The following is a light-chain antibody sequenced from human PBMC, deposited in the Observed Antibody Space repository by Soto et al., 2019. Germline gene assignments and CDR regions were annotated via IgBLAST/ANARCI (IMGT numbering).Light chain of an antibody. CDR1: AVGKKY. CDR2: KDS. CDR3: FCAADNNWV. J-gene: IGLJ3*02. V-gene: IGLV3-27*01. Sequence: SYELTQPSSVSVSPGQTARITCSGDAVGKKYARWFQQKPGQAPVLVIYKDSARPPGISERFSGSSSGTTVTLTISGAQVEDEADYYCFCAADNNWVFGGGTKLTVL.